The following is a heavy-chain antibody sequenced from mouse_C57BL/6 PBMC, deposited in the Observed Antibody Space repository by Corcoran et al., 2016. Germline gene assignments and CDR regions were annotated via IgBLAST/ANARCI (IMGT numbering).Heavy chain of an antibody. D-gene: IGHD2-2*01. CDR1: GYTFTDYY. CDR3: ARGVTTGYAMDY. CDR2: INPNKGGT. Sequence: EVQLQQSGPELVKPGASVKISCKASGYTFTDYYMNWVKQSHGKSLEWIGDINPNKGGTSYNQKFKGKATLTVDKSSSTAYMELRSLTSEDSAVYYCARGVTTGYAMDYWGQGTSVTVSS. V-gene: IGHV1-26*01. J-gene: IGHJ4*01.